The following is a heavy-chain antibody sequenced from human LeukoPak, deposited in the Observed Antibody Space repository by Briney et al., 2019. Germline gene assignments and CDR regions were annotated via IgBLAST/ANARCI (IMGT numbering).Heavy chain of an antibody. CDR3: AKAQSVGARSFFDY. CDR1: GFTFSSYG. J-gene: IGHJ4*02. CDR2: ISGSGGST. V-gene: IGHV3-23*01. Sequence: GGSLRLSCAASGFTFSSYGTSWVRQAPGKGLEWVSAISGSGGSTYYADSVKGRFTISRDNSKNTLYLQMNSLRAEDTAVYYCAKAQSVGARSFFDYWGQGTLVTVSS. D-gene: IGHD1-26*01.